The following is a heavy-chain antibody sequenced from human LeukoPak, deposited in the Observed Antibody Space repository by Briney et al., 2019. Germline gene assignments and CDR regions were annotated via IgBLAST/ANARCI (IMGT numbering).Heavy chain of an antibody. CDR1: GASFSGYY. Sequence: ETLSLTCAVYGASFSGYYWSWVRQAPGKGLEWVSAISGSGVSTYYADSVKGRFTVSRDNSKNTLYLQMSSLRAEDTAIYYCAKDQGGDGDYGDYWGQGTLVTVSS. J-gene: IGHJ4*02. D-gene: IGHD4-17*01. V-gene: IGHV3-23*01. CDR3: AKDQGGDGDYGDY. CDR2: ISGSGVST.